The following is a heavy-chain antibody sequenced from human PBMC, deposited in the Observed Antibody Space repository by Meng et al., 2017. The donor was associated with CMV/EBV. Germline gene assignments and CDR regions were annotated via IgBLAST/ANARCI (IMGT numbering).Heavy chain of an antibody. CDR1: GGSFSGYY. D-gene: IGHD3-10*01. Sequence: GSLRLSCAVYGGSFSGYYWSWIRQTPGKGLEWIGEINHSGSTNYNPSLKSRVTISVATSKNQFYLKLSSVTAADTAVYYCARGGSVFSIWGQGTMVTVSS. V-gene: IGHV4-34*01. CDR2: INHSGST. CDR3: ARGGSVFSI. J-gene: IGHJ3*02.